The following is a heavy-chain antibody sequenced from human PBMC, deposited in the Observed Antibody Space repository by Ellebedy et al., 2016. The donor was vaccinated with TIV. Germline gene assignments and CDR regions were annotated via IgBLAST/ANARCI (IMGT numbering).Heavy chain of an antibody. CDR2: IIPILGIA. CDR3: ARGPTYYYDSSGYYYGY. CDR1: GGTFSSYA. J-gene: IGHJ4*02. D-gene: IGHD3-22*01. Sequence: SVKVSCXASGGTFSSYAISWVRQAPGQGLEWMGRIIPILGIANYAQKFQGRVTITADKSTSTAYMELSSLRSEDTAVYYCARGPTYYYDSSGYYYGYWGQGTLVTVSS. V-gene: IGHV1-69*04.